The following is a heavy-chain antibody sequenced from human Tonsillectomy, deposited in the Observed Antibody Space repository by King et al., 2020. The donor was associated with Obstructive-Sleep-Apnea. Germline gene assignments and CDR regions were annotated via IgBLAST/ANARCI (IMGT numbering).Heavy chain of an antibody. CDR1: GFSFSTYS. V-gene: IGHV3-21*01. CDR2: ISSSSNYI. J-gene: IGHJ4*02. Sequence: VQLVESGGGLVKPGGSLRLSCAASGFSFSTYSMNWVRQAPGKGLEWISSISSSSNYIYYADSWKGRFTISRDNAKNSLYLQMNSLRVEDTGVYYCARGGPGSWYYFDYWGQGTLVTVSS. CDR3: ARGGPGSWYYFDY. D-gene: IGHD6-13*01.